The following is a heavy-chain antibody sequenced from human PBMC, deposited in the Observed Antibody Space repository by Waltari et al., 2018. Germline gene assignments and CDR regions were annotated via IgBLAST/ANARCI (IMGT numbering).Heavy chain of an antibody. Sequence: QVQLVQSGAEVKKPGASVKVSCKASGYTFTGYDMHWVRQAPGQGLAWMGWINPNSGGTNYAQKLQGRVTMTRDTSISTPYMELSRLRSDDTAVYYCARGYCSSTSCYFYYYYMDVWGKGTTVTVSS. CDR1: GYTFTGYD. D-gene: IGHD2-2*01. CDR2: INPNSGGT. V-gene: IGHV1-2*02. CDR3: ARGYCSSTSCYFYYYYMDV. J-gene: IGHJ6*03.